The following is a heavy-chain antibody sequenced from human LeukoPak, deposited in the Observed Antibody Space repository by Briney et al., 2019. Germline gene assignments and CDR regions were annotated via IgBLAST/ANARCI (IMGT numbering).Heavy chain of an antibody. Sequence: SETLSLTCTVSGGSISSHYWSWIRQPPGKGLEWIGYIYYSGSTNYNPSLKSRVTISVDTSKNQFSLKLSSVTAADTAVYYCARGVPGPYSSSWYYFDYWGQGTLVTVSS. CDR1: GGSISSHY. V-gene: IGHV4-59*11. CDR2: IYYSGST. D-gene: IGHD6-13*01. CDR3: ARGVPGPYSSSWYYFDY. J-gene: IGHJ4*02.